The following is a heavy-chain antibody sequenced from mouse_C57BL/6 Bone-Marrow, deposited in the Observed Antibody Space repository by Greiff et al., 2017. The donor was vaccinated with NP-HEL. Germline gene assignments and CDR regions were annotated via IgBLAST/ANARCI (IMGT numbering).Heavy chain of an antibody. Sequence: QVQLQQPGAELVKPGASVKLSCKASGYTFTSYWMQWVKQRPGQGLEWIGEIDPSDSYTNYNQKFKGKATLTVDTSSSTAYMQLSSLTSDDSAVYYCARSPFTTVVSPPFDYWGQGTTLTVSS. J-gene: IGHJ2*01. CDR2: IDPSDSYT. CDR1: GYTFTSYW. CDR3: ARSPFTTVVSPPFDY. D-gene: IGHD1-1*01. V-gene: IGHV1-50*01.